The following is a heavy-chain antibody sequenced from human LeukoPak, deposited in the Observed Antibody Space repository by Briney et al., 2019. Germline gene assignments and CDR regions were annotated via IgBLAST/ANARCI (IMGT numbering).Heavy chain of an antibody. V-gene: IGHV3-49*04. CDR3: TRAPMVTFSGAGFDY. CDR2: IRSKAYGGTT. J-gene: IGHJ4*02. CDR1: GFTFGDYA. Sequence: GGSLRLSYTASGFTFGDYAMSWVRQAPGKGLEWVGFIRSKAYGGTTEYGASVKGRFTISRDDSKSIAYLQMNSLKTEDTAVYYCTRAPMVTFSGAGFDYWGQGTLVTVSS. D-gene: IGHD2-8*01.